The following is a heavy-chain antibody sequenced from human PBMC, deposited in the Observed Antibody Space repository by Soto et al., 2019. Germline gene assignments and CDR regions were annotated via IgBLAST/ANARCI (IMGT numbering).Heavy chain of an antibody. J-gene: IGHJ4*02. V-gene: IGHV3-21*01. D-gene: IGHD2-2*01. Sequence: EVQLVESGGGLVKPGGSLRLSCAASGFTFSTYSMSWVRQAPGKGLEWVSSISPSSTYIHYADSVKGRFTISRDNAEKSVYLQMNSLKADDSAIYYCGGVGGGVVVVPGANRGDFWGQGTLVTVSS. CDR3: GGVGGGVVVVPGANRGDF. CDR2: ISPSSTYI. CDR1: GFTFSTYS.